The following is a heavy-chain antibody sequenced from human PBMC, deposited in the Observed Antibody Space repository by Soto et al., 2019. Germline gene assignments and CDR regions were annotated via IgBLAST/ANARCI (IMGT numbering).Heavy chain of an antibody. Sequence: SETLSLTXTVSGGSVSSGSYYWSWIRQPPGKGLEWIGYIYYSGSTNYNPSLKSRVTISVDTSKNQFSLKLSSVTAADTAVYYCARSTISVTGFDPWGQGTLVTVSS. CDR1: GGSVSSGSYY. D-gene: IGHD3-3*01. CDR3: ARSTISVTGFDP. V-gene: IGHV4-61*01. J-gene: IGHJ5*02. CDR2: IYYSGST.